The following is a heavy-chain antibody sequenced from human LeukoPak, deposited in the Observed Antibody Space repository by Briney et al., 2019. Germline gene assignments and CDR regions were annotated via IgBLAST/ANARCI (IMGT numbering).Heavy chain of an antibody. CDR1: GFTFSSYR. J-gene: IGHJ3*02. D-gene: IGHD3-22*01. CDR3: ARVGSTDSPHAFDI. CDR2: INSDGTMT. Sequence: GGSLRVSCAASGFTFSSYRMDWVRQAPGKGLVWVSGINSDGTMTRYAESVKGRFTISRDNAKSTLYLQMNSLRAEDTAVYYCARVGSTDSPHAFDIWGQGTTVTVSS. V-gene: IGHV3-74*01.